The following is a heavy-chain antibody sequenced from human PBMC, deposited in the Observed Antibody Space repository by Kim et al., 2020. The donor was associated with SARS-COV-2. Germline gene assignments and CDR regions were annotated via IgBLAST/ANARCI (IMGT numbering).Heavy chain of an antibody. J-gene: IGHJ4*02. CDR2: ISSSSSTI. CDR1: GFTFSSYS. CDR3: AREGYSSGWYFPFDY. D-gene: IGHD6-19*01. V-gene: IGHV3-48*02. Sequence: GGSLRLSCAASGFTFSSYSMNWVRQAPGKGLEWVSYISSSSSTIYYADSVKGRFTISRDNAKNSLYLQMNSLRDEDTAVYYCAREGYSSGWYFPFDYWGQGTLVTVAS.